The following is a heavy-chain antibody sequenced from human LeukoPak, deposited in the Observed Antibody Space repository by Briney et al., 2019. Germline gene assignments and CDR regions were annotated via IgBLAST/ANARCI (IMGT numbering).Heavy chain of an antibody. V-gene: IGHV4-34*01. CDR2: INHSGST. Sequence: SETLSLTCAVYGGSFSGYYWSWIRQPPGKGLEWIGEINHSGSTNYNPSLKSRVTISVDTSKNQFSLKLSSVTAADTAVYYCARGRDYYGMDVWGQGTSVTVSS. J-gene: IGHJ6*02. CDR1: GGSFSGYY. CDR3: ARGRDYYGMDV.